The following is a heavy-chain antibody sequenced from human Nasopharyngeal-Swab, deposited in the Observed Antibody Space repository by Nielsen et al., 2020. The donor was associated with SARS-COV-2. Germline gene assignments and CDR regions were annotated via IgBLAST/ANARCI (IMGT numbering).Heavy chain of an antibody. D-gene: IGHD1-14*01. CDR1: GFTFSDSA. CDR3: TRRLYGMDV. V-gene: IGHV3-73*01. J-gene: IGHJ4*02. CDR2: VRSKGNNYAT. Sequence: GESLKISCAASGFTFSDSAIHWVRQASGKGLEWVGRVRSKGNNYATAYSASVKGRFIIFRDDPTNTAYLQMNSLKTEDTAMYYCTRRLYGMDVWGQGTLVTVSS.